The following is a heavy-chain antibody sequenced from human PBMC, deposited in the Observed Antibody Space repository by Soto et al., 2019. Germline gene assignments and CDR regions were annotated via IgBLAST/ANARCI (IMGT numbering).Heavy chain of an antibody. CDR3: ARDERGSGSYFGRLNWFDP. Sequence: ASVKVSCKASGYTFTSYGISWVRQAPGQGIEWMGWISGYTGNTNYAQKVQGRVTLTTDTPTSTAYMELTSLTPDDTAVYYCARDERGSGSYFGRLNWFDPWGQGTLVTVSS. CDR1: GYTFTSYG. J-gene: IGHJ5*02. D-gene: IGHD3-10*01. V-gene: IGHV1-18*01. CDR2: ISGYTGNT.